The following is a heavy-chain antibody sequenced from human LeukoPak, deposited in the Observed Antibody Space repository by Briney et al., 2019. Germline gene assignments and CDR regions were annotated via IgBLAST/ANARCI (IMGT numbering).Heavy chain of an antibody. J-gene: IGHJ4*02. CDR2: ISGSGGST. D-gene: IGHD3-10*01. CDR1: GFTFSSYG. Sequence: GGTLRLSCAASGFTFSSYGMSWVRQAPGKGLECVSAISGSGGSTYYADSVKGRFTISRDNSKNTLYLQMNSLRAEDTAVYYCAPAGYYYGSGSYYIDYWGQGTLVTVSS. CDR3: APAGYYYGSGSYYIDY. V-gene: IGHV3-23*01.